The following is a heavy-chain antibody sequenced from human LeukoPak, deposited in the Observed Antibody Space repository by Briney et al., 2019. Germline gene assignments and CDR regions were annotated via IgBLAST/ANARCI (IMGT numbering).Heavy chain of an antibody. J-gene: IGHJ3*02. D-gene: IGHD2/OR15-2a*01. Sequence: TGGSLRLSCAASGLTFSTYWMNWVRQAPGKGLEWVANIKQDGSEKYYVDSVKGRFTISRDNAKNSLYLQMNSLRAEDTAVYYCARWFVTKAFDIWGQGTMVTVSS. CDR3: ARWFVTKAFDI. V-gene: IGHV3-7*03. CDR1: GLTFSTYW. CDR2: IKQDGSEK.